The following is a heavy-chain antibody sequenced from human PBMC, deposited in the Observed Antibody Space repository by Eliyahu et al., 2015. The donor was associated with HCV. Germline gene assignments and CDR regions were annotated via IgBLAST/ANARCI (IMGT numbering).Heavy chain of an antibody. CDR1: GYTFTGYY. V-gene: IGHV1-2*06. J-gene: IGHJ4*02. CDR2: INPNSGGT. CDR3: ARGLWGILAAAGTTPFDY. Sequence: QVQLVQSGAEVKKPGASVKVSCXASGYTFTGYYXHWVRQAPGQGLEWMGRINPNSGGTNYAQKFQGRVTMTRDTSISTAYMELSRLRFDDTAMYYCARGLWGILAAAGTTPFDYWGQGTLVTVSS. D-gene: IGHD6-13*01.